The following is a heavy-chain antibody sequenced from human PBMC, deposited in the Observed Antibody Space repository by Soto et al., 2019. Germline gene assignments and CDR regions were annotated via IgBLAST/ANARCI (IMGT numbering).Heavy chain of an antibody. CDR2: TISTFGTG. CDR3: AKRQTSGFSRYFDS. D-gene: IGHD3-22*01. V-gene: IGHV1-69*06. Sequence: GQGLEWLGGTISTFGTGSYAQRFQGRLTITAAKSTNTAYMELSGLRPEDTAVYYCAKRQTSGFSRYFDSWVQGFLVPVTS. J-gene: IGHJ4*02.